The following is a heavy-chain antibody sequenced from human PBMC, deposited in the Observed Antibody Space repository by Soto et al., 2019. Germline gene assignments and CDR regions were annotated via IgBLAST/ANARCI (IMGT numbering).Heavy chain of an antibody. Sequence: QVQLVQSGAEVKKPGDSVKVSCKASGYTFISYYIHWLRQAPGQGLEWMGIINPSGGSTTYAQKFQGRVTMTRDTSTSTVYMELSSLRSEDTAMYYCAKDRVMAAATVLNYWGQGTLVTVSS. J-gene: IGHJ4*02. V-gene: IGHV1-46*01. CDR2: INPSGGST. CDR1: GYTFISYY. CDR3: AKDRVMAAATVLNY. D-gene: IGHD2-15*01.